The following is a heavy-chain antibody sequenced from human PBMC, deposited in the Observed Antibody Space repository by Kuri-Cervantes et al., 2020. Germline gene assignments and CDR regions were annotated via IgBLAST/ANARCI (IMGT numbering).Heavy chain of an antibody. Sequence: SETLSLTCTVSGGSVSSGSYYWSWIRQPPGKGLEWIGYIYYSGSTNYNPSLKCRVTISVDTSKNQFSLKLSSVTAADTAVYYCARMSITHYDYWGQGTLVTVSS. CDR1: GGSVSSGSYY. V-gene: IGHV4-61*01. CDR3: ARMSITHYDY. J-gene: IGHJ4*02. D-gene: IGHD5-24*01. CDR2: IYYSGST.